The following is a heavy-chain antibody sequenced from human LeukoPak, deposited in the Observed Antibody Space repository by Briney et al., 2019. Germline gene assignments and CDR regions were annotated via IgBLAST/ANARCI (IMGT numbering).Heavy chain of an antibody. D-gene: IGHD3-16*01. Sequence: SVKVSCKASGGTFSSYAISWVRQAPGQGLEWMGGIIPIFGTVNYAQKLQGRVTITADESTSTAYMELSSLRSEDTAVYYCARGGSYDAFDIWGQGTMATVSS. CDR2: IIPIFGTV. V-gene: IGHV1-69*01. CDR3: ARGGSYDAFDI. CDR1: GGTFSSYA. J-gene: IGHJ3*02.